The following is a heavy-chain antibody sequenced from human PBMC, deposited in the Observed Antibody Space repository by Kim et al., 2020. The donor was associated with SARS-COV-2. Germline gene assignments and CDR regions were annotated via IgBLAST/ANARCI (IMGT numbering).Heavy chain of an antibody. D-gene: IGHD5-12*01. V-gene: IGHV4-59*13. CDR3: SRANNGYVFYPVFDV. Sequence: SETLSLICTVSFGSIYGYHWSWIRQPPGKGLEWIGFIYYTCGTGNYPSLRIRGPITLAAYTNHVPFQLKPVTATDAAVYDCSRANNGYVFYPVFDV. CDR1: FGSIYGYH. CDR2: IYYTCGT. J-gene: IGHJ2*01.